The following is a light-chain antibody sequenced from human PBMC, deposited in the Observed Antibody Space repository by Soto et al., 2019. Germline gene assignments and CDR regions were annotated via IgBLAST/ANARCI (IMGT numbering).Light chain of an antibody. CDR1: SSDIGGYNY. Sequence: QSALTQPASVSASPGQSITISCTGTSSDIGGYNYVSWYQQYPGKAPKLMISDVSNRPSGVSDRFSGSKSGNTASLTISGLQAEDEADYFCSSYTSTSTNVVFGGGTKLTVL. V-gene: IGLV2-14*03. J-gene: IGLJ2*01. CDR3: SSYTSTSTNVV. CDR2: DVS.